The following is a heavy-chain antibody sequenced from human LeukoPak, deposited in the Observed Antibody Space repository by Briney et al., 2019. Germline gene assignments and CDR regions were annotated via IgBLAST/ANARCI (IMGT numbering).Heavy chain of an antibody. Sequence: SETLSLTCTVSGGSISSYYWSWIRQPPGKGLEWIGYIYYSGSTNYNPSLKSRVTISVDTSKNQFSLKLSSVTAADTAVYYCARAIVATIWAHFDYWDQGTLVTVSS. J-gene: IGHJ4*02. D-gene: IGHD5-12*01. CDR1: GGSISSYY. CDR3: ARAIVATIWAHFDY. V-gene: IGHV4-59*01. CDR2: IYYSGST.